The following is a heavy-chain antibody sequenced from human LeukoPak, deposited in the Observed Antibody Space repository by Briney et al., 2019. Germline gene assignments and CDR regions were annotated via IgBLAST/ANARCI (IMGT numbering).Heavy chain of an antibody. J-gene: IGHJ4*02. CDR3: AKDLDYYGSGSYTFDY. CDR1: GFTFSSYG. CDR2: IRYDGSNK. V-gene: IGHV3-30*02. D-gene: IGHD3-10*01. Sequence: RLSCAASGFTFSSYGMHWVRQAPGKGLEWVAFIRYDGSNKFYADSVKGRFTISRDNSNNTLYLQINSLRAEDTAVYYCAKDLDYYGSGSYTFDYWGQGTLVTVSS.